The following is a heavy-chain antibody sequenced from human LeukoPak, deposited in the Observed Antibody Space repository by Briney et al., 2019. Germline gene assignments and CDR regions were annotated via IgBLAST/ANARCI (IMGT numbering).Heavy chain of an antibody. CDR2: IRYDGSNK. D-gene: IGHD2-21*02. CDR1: GFTFSSTW. V-gene: IGHV3-30*02. J-gene: IGHJ4*02. CDR3: AKDHRAYCGGDCVDFDY. Sequence: GGSLRLSCAASGFTFSSTWMNWVRQAPGKGLEWVAFIRYDGSNKYYADSVKGRFTISRDNSKNTLYLQMNSLRAEDTAVYYCAKDHRAYCGGDCVDFDYWGQGTLVTVSS.